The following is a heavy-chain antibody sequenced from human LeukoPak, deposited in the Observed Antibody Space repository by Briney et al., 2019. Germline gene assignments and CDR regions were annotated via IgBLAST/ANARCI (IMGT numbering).Heavy chain of an antibody. Sequence: SETLSLTCAVYGGSFSGYYWSWIRQPPGKGLEWIGEINHSGSTNYNPPLKSRVTISVDTSKNQFSLKLSSVTAADTAVYYCARGDSGYAISGVRYFDYWGQGTLVTVSS. D-gene: IGHD5-12*01. CDR2: INHSGST. V-gene: IGHV4-34*01. CDR1: GGSFSGYY. J-gene: IGHJ4*02. CDR3: ARGDSGYAISGVRYFDY.